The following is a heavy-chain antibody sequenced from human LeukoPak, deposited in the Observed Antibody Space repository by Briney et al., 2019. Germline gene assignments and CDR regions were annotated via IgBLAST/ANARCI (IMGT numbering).Heavy chain of an antibody. D-gene: IGHD5/OR15-5a*01. Sequence: GSLRLSCAASGFTLTSYAMSWVRQAPGKGLEWVSAMSGSGDSTNYADSVKGRFTISRDNSKNTVYLRMNSLRADDTAVYYCTKDLRGWSNSWGQGTLVTVSS. CDR2: MSGSGDST. J-gene: IGHJ5*01. CDR1: GFTLTSYA. V-gene: IGHV3-23*01. CDR3: TKDLRGWSNS.